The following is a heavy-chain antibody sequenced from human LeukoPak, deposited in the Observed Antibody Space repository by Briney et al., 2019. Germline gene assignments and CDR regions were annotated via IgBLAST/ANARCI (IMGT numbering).Heavy chain of an antibody. CDR3: ARHHGGTYPGLFDY. CDR2: INHSGST. CDR1: GGSFSGYY. V-gene: IGHV4-34*01. Sequence: SETLSLTCAVYGGSFSGYYWSWIRQPPGKGLEWIGEINHSGSTNYNPSLKSRVTISVDTSKNQFSLKLSSVTAADTAVYYCARHHGGTYPGLFDYWGQGSLVTVSS. D-gene: IGHD2-15*01. J-gene: IGHJ4*02.